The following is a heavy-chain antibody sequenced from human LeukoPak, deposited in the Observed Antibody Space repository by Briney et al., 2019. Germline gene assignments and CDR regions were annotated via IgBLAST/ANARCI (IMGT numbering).Heavy chain of an antibody. D-gene: IGHD3-3*01. CDR2: TSSSSSYI. Sequence: PGGSLRLSCAASGFTFSSYSMNWVRQAPGKGLEWVSSTSSSSSYIYYADSVKGRFTISRDNAKNSLYLQMNSLRAEDTAVYYCARDFLGIFGVVSSYDYWGQGTLVTASS. J-gene: IGHJ4*02. CDR3: ARDFLGIFGVVSSYDY. V-gene: IGHV3-21*01. CDR1: GFTFSSYS.